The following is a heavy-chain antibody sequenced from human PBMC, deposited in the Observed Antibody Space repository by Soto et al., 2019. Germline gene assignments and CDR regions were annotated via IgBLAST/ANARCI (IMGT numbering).Heavy chain of an antibody. CDR2: INPGDSDT. D-gene: IGHD6-19*01. V-gene: IGHV5-51*01. CDR3: ARQAVGVALDV. CDR1: GYSFTSNW. J-gene: IGHJ3*01. Sequence: VQLVQSGAEVKKPGESLKISCKGSGYSFTSNWIGWVRQMSGKGLEWMAIINPGDSDTRYSPSFRGQVIISVDKSIDTAYLQWSSLKSSDTAMYYCARQAVGVALDVWGQGTMVTVSS.